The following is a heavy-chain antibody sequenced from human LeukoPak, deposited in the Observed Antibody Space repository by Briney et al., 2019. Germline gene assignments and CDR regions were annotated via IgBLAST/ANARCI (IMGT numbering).Heavy chain of an antibody. J-gene: IGHJ5*01. CDR2: IHYSGNS. Sequence: SETLSLTCSVSGDSISNFYWNWIRQPPGKRLEWIGNIHYSGNSNYNPSLQSRVAISIDTSRKQLFLRLSSVTAADTAVYYCALAPNSNWFDFWGQGTLVTVSS. D-gene: IGHD2-8*01. CDR3: ALAPNSNWFDF. CDR1: GDSISNFY. V-gene: IGHV4-59*08.